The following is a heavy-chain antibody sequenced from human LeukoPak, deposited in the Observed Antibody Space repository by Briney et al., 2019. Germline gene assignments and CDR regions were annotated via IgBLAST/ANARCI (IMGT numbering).Heavy chain of an antibody. CDR3: ARSFYDSSGYANFDY. V-gene: IGHV3-21*06. CDR2: ISSGSSYI. Sequence: PGGSLRLSCAVSGYTFSTYSMNWVRQAPGKGLEWVSFISSGSSYIYYADSVKGRFTISRDDANNSLYLQMNSLRADDTAVYFCARSFYDSSGYANFDYWGQGALVTVSS. D-gene: IGHD3-22*01. J-gene: IGHJ4*02. CDR1: GYTFSTYS.